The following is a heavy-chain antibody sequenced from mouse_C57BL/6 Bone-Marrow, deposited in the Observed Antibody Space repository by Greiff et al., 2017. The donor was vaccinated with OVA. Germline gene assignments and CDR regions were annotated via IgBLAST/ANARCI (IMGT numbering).Heavy chain of an antibody. CDR1: GYTFTDYY. V-gene: IGHV1-19*01. D-gene: IGHD2-2*01. J-gene: IGHJ1*03. CDR3: ARRAIWLSPFYWYFDV. Sequence: VQLKQSGPVLVKPGASVKMSCKASGYTFTDYYMNWVKQSHGKSLEWIGVINPYNGGTSYNQKFKGKATLTVDKSSSTAYMELNSLTSEDSAVYYCARRAIWLSPFYWYFDVWGTGTTVTVSS. CDR2: INPYNGGT.